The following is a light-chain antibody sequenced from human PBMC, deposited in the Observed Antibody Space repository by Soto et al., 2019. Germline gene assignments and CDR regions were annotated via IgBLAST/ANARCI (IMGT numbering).Light chain of an antibody. V-gene: IGLV2-14*01. J-gene: IGLJ3*02. CDR1: SNDIGGYNY. CDR3: SSYTINHSPVM. CDR2: AVS. Sequence: QSALTQPASVSGSPGQSITIACTGTSNDIGGYNYVSWYQQHPGEAPKLIIYAVSNRPSGVSNRFSGSKSDNTASLTITGLQAEDEASYYGSSYTINHSPVMFGGGTQLTVL.